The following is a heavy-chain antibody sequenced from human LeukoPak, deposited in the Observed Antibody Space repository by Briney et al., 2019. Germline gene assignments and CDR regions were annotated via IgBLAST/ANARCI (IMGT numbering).Heavy chain of an antibody. CDR3: ARDYPPPPVAGPYYFDY. Sequence: GGSLRLSCVDSGFTLSSDLMSCVPQAPGKGLGWVANIKQEGSEKYYVDSVKGRFTISRDNAKNSLYLHMNILRAEDTAVYYCARDYPPPPVAGPYYFDYWGQGTLLTVSS. D-gene: IGHD6-19*01. J-gene: IGHJ4*02. CDR2: IKQEGSEK. V-gene: IGHV3-7*05. CDR1: GFTLSSDL.